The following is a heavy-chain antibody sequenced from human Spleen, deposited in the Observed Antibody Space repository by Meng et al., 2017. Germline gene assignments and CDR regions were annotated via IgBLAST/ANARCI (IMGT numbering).Heavy chain of an antibody. CDR1: GFTFSSYE. V-gene: IGHV3-48*03. CDR2: ISSSGSTI. CDR3: AKASSTYYGKPEPYYFDY. D-gene: IGHD1-14*01. Sequence: GESLKISCAASGFTFSSYEMNWVRQAPGKGLEWVSCISSSGSTIYYADSVKGRFTISRDNAKNSLYLQMNSLRAEDTALYYCAKASSTYYGKPEPYYFDYWGQGTLVTVSS. J-gene: IGHJ4*02.